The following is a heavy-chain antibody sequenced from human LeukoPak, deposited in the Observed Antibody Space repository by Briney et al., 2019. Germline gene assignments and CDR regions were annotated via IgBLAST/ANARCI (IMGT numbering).Heavy chain of an antibody. CDR2: ISGSAGTT. V-gene: IGHV3-23*01. Sequence: GGSLRLSCAASGFTFSSYAMSWVRQTPGKGLEWVSIISGSAGTTYYADSVKGRFTISRDNSKNTLYMQMNSLRAEDTAVYYCAKEDWRMDVWGQGTTVTVSS. J-gene: IGHJ6*02. CDR3: AKEDWRMDV. CDR1: GFTFSSYA. D-gene: IGHD2-21*01.